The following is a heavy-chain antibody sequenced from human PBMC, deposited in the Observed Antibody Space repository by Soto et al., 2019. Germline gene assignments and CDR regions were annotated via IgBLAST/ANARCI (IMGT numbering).Heavy chain of an antibody. CDR1: GGSISSGGYY. CDR2: IYYSGST. Sequence: SETLSLTCTVSGGSISSGGYYWSWIRQHPGKGLEWIGYIYYSGSTYYNPSLKSRVTISVDTSKNQFSLKLSSVTAADTAVYYCAGVFGSNRHGFWSDPWGQGTLVTVSS. CDR3: AGVFGSNRHGFWSDP. D-gene: IGHD4-4*01. J-gene: IGHJ5*02. V-gene: IGHV4-31*03.